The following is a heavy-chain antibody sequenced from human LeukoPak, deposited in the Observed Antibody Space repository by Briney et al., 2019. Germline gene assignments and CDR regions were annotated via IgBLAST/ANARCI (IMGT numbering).Heavy chain of an antibody. CDR1: GDTFSSYY. CDR3: ARPPTIRYFDWLSPFDY. CDR2: ITPSGDST. V-gene: IGHV1-46*01. Sequence: ASVKVSCKASGDTFSSYYMHWVRQAPGQGLEWMGIITPSGDSTNYAQKFQGRVTMTRDTSTSTVYMELSRLRSDDTAVYYCARPPTIRYFDWLSPFDYWGQGTLVTVSS. J-gene: IGHJ4*02. D-gene: IGHD3-9*01.